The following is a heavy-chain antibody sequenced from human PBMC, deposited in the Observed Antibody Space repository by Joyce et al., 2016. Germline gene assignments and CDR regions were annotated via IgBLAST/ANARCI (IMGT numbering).Heavy chain of an antibody. CDR2: LSSSSSYI. J-gene: IGHJ4*02. Sequence: EVQLVESGGGLVKPGGSLRLSCAASGFTFSSYSMGWVRQAPGKGLGWVSALSSSSSYIKYTDSVKGRFTISRDNAKNSLYLQMNSLRVEDTAVYYWARSSYTNGIFDYWGQGTLVTVSS. CDR1: GFTFSSYS. CDR3: ARSSYTNGIFDY. V-gene: IGHV3-21*01. D-gene: IGHD2-8*01.